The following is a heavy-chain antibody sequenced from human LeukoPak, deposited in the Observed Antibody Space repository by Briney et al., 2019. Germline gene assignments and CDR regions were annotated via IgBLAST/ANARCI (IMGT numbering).Heavy chain of an antibody. Sequence: PSETLSLTCAVYGGSFRGYYWSWIRQPPGKGLEWIGEINHSGSTNYNPSLKSRVTISVDTSKNQFSLKLSSVTAADTAVYYCASVSLGYCSSTSCRSGGYGGQGTLVTASS. J-gene: IGHJ4*02. CDR2: INHSGST. CDR3: ASVSLGYCSSTSCRSGGY. V-gene: IGHV4-34*01. CDR1: GGSFRGYY. D-gene: IGHD2-2*01.